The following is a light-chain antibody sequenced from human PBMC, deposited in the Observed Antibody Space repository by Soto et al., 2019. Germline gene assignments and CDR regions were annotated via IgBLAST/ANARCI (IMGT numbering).Light chain of an antibody. CDR1: QSIGSN. J-gene: IGKJ1*01. CDR2: ASS. V-gene: IGKV3-15*01. CDR3: QQYNKWPPWT. Sequence: EMVITPCPATLPVSPGERANLSCRASQSIGSNLAWYQQNPGQAPRLVIYASSIRASDFPARFSGSGSGREFALTIIGLQSAGVAVDFCQQYNKWPPWTVGHGTKVDIK.